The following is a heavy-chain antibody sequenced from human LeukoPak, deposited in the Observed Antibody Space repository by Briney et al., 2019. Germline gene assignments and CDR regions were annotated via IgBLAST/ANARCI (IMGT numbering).Heavy chain of an antibody. J-gene: IGHJ4*02. CDR2: IYHSGST. D-gene: IGHD3-22*01. CDR3: ARGRGGFGYYDSSGFDY. Sequence: SETLSLTCAVSGGSISSGGYSWSWIRQPPGKGLEWIGNIYHSGSTYYNPSLKSRVTISVDRSKKQFSLKLSSVTAADTAVYYCARGRGGFGYYDSSGFDYWGRGTLVTVSS. V-gene: IGHV4-30-2*01. CDR1: GGSISSGGYS.